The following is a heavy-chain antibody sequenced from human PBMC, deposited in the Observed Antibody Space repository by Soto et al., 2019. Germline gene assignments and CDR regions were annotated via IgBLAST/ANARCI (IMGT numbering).Heavy chain of an antibody. CDR2: IGASSSPI. V-gene: IGHV3-21*06. Sequence: EVQLVESGGGLVKPGGSLKLSCVDSTFTFSSYSMNWVRQAPGKGLEWVSSIGASSSPIFYADSVKGRFTISRNNAKNLLYLHMNSLRAEDTAVYYCVRGGRGYTRDDVFDIWGQGTMVTVSS. CDR1: TFTFSSYS. CDR3: VRGGRGYTRDDVFDI. D-gene: IGHD2-2*02. J-gene: IGHJ3*02.